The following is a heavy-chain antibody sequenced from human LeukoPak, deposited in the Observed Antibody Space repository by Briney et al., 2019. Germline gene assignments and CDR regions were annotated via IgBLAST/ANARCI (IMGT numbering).Heavy chain of an antibody. D-gene: IGHD2-21*02. J-gene: IGHJ4*02. CDR1: GFTFSRYA. V-gene: IGHV3-23*01. CDR3: ARVVTQDY. Sequence: GGSLRLSCAASGFTFSRYAMSWVRQAPGKGLEWVSVISGGGGSTYYADSVKGLFTISRDNSKNTLYLQMNSLRAEDTAVYYCARVVTQDYWGQGTLVTVSS. CDR2: ISGGGGST.